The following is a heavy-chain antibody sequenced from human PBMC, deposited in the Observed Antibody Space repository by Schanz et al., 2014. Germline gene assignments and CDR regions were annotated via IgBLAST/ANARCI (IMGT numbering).Heavy chain of an antibody. CDR2: IPWNGAAI. J-gene: IGHJ6*03. Sequence: EVQVVEFGGGLVQPGGSLRLSCTASGFNSDDYAMHWVRQAPGKGLEWVSNIPWNGAAIGYAGSVRGRFTISRDSAKNSLYLQMNSLRPEDTALYYCAKGSRSGSKVMDVWGKGTTVTVSS. CDR1: GFNSDDYA. CDR3: AKGSRSGSKVMDV. D-gene: IGHD3-10*01. V-gene: IGHV3-9*02.